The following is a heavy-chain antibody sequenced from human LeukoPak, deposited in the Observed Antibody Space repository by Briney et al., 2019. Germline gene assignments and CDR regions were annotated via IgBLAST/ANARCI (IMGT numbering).Heavy chain of an antibody. D-gene: IGHD4-17*01. CDR1: GFTFGSYW. CDR3: TRDPLYGALDS. CDR2: IQPDGSQG. V-gene: IGHV3-7*01. J-gene: IGHJ4*02. Sequence: GGSLRLSCVASGFTFGSYWMTWVRQAPGKGLEWVANIQPDGSQGLYVDSVKGRFITSRDNAKKSLYLQMNSLRAEDTAVYYCTRDPLYGALDSWGQGTLVTVSS.